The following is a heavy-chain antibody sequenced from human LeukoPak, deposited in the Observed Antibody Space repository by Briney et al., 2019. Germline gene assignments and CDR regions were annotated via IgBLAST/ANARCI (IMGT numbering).Heavy chain of an antibody. CDR3: ARALVGAHPFDY. V-gene: IGHV4-34*01. CDR1: GGSFSGYY. D-gene: IGHD1-26*01. Sequence: SETLSLTCAVYGGSFSGYYWSWIRQPPGKGLEWIGEINHSGSTNYNPSLKSRVTISVDTSKNQFSLKLSSVTAADTAVYYCARALVGAHPFDYWGQGTLVTVSS. CDR2: INHSGST. J-gene: IGHJ4*02.